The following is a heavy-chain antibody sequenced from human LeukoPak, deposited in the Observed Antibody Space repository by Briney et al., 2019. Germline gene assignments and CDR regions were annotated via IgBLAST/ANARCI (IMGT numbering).Heavy chain of an antibody. CDR2: TWYDGSRE. V-gene: IGHV3-33*06. CDR3: AKYSSSSNSYYGMDV. J-gene: IGHJ6*02. D-gene: IGHD6-13*01. Sequence: GGSLRLSCVASGFLFSNYGMHWVRQAPGKGLEWVAVTWYDGSRENYVDSVKGRLTISRDNSKNTLYLQMNSLRAEDTAVYYCAKYSSSSNSYYGMDVWGQGTTVTVSS. CDR1: GFLFSNYG.